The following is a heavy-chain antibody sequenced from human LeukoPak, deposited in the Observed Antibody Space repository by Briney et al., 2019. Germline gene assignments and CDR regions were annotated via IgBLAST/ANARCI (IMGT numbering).Heavy chain of an antibody. Sequence: GGSLRLSCAASGFTFSSYAMSWVRQAPGKGLEWVSAISGNGGSTYYADSVKGRFTISRDNSKNTLYLQMNSLRAEDTAVYYCAKANGDSKYYYYYGMDVWGQGTTVTVSS. CDR3: AKANGDSKYYYYYGMDV. CDR1: GFTFSSYA. J-gene: IGHJ6*02. V-gene: IGHV3-23*01. CDR2: ISGNGGST. D-gene: IGHD4-17*01.